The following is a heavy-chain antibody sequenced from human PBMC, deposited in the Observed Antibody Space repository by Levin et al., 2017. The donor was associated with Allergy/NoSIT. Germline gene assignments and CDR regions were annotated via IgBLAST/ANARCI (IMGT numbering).Heavy chain of an antibody. V-gene: IGHV4-30-2*01. J-gene: IGHJ4*02. CDR3: ARGYDGEIDY. Sequence: SETLSLTCAVSGGSISSGGYSWSWIRQPPGKGLEWIGYIYHSGSTYYNPSLKSRVTISVDRSKNQFSLKLSSVTAADTAVYYCARGYDGEIDYWGQGTLVTVSS. D-gene: IGHD3-10*01. CDR1: GGSISSGGYS. CDR2: IYHSGST.